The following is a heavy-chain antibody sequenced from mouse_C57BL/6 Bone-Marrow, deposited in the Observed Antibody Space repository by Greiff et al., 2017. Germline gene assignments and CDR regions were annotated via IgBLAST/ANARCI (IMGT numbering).Heavy chain of an antibody. Sequence: QVQLQQPGAELVKPGASVKLSCKASGYTFTSYWMHWVKQRPGQGLEWIGMIHPNSGSTNYNEKFKSKATLTVDKSSSTAYMQLSSLTSEDSAVYYCAGRAPFYYGNSYYFDYWGQGTTLTVSS. D-gene: IGHD2-1*01. J-gene: IGHJ2*01. CDR1: GYTFTSYW. V-gene: IGHV1-64*01. CDR3: AGRAPFYYGNSYYFDY. CDR2: IHPNSGST.